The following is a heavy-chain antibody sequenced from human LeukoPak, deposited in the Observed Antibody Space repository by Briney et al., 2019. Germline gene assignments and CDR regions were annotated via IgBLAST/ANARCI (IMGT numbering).Heavy chain of an antibody. D-gene: IGHD6-6*01. CDR3: ARRDQEYSSKLDY. CDR1: GYIFTSYW. J-gene: IGHJ4*02. V-gene: IGHV5-51*01. Sequence: GGSLQISCKGAGYIFTSYWIGWVRQLPGKGLEWMGIIYPGDSDTRYSPSFQGQVTISAGKSISTAYLQWSSLQASDATIFYFARRDQEYSSKLDYWGQGTLVTVSS. CDR2: IYPGDSDT.